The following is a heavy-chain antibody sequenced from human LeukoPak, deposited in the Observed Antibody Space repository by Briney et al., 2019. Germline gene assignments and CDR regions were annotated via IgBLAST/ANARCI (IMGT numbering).Heavy chain of an antibody. CDR2: INPNSGGT. D-gene: IGHD6-6*01. J-gene: IGHJ4*02. Sequence: ASVKVSCKASGYTFTGYYMHWVRQAPGQGLEWMGWINPNSGGTNYAQKFQSRVTMTRDTSISTAYMELSRLRSDDTAVYYCAREYSSSYYFDYWGQGTLVTVSS. V-gene: IGHV1-2*02. CDR1: GYTFTGYY. CDR3: AREYSSSYYFDY.